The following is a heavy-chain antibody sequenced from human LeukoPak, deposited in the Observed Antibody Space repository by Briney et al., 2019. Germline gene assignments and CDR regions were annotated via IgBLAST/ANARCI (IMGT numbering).Heavy chain of an antibody. D-gene: IGHD1-1*01. V-gene: IGHV4-59*01. CDR2: VDHTGST. Sequence: SETLSLTCSISDDSLTMYYWTWIRQPPGKGLEWIGYVDHTGSTNFNPSLDGRVSISRDTTNNLFSLRLRSVTAADTAVCFCARGRVSSSTWYSTYYYYFYMDVWGEGTTVTVSS. CDR1: DDSLTMYY. CDR3: ARGRVSSSTWYSTYYYYFYMDV. J-gene: IGHJ6*03.